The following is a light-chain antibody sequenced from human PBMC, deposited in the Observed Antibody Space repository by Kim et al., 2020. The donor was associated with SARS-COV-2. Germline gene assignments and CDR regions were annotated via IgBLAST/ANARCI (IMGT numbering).Light chain of an antibody. V-gene: IGLV3-1*01. J-gene: IGLJ1*01. CDR2: QDS. CDR3: QAWDSSTGV. CDR1: KLGDKY. Sequence: SYELTQPPSVSVSPGQTASITCSGDKLGDKYACWYQQKPGQSPVRVIYQDSKRPEGIPERFSGSNSGNTATLTISGTQAMDEADYYCQAWDSSTGVFGTG.